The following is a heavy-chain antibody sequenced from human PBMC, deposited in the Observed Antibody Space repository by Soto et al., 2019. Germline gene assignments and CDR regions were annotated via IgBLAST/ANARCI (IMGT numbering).Heavy chain of an antibody. D-gene: IGHD3-10*01. CDR2: INPSGGST. V-gene: IGHV1-46*01. CDR1: GYTFTRYY. Sequence: ASVKVSCKASGYTFTRYYMHWVRQAPGQGLEWMGIINPSGGSTSYAQKFQGRVTMTRDTSTSTVYMELSSLRSEDTAVYYCAREGRGKSKVLLWFGEYYYYYGMDVWGQGTTVTVSS. J-gene: IGHJ6*02. CDR3: AREGRGKSKVLLWFGEYYYYYGMDV.